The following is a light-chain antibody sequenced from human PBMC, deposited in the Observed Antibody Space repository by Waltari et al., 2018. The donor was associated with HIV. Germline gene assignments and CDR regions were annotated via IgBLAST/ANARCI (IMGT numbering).Light chain of an antibody. J-gene: IGLJ3*02. CDR2: DDG. CDR3: QLWDTTSDQPV. V-gene: IGLV3-21*02. Sequence: SYVLTQPPSVSVAPGQTARITCGGDNIGRQSVHWDQQKPGPAPLLVVFDDGDRPSGCPERCSCSHAGHTAALTGGRVEAGDEADYDCQLWDTTSDQPVFGGGTKLTVL. CDR1: NIGRQS.